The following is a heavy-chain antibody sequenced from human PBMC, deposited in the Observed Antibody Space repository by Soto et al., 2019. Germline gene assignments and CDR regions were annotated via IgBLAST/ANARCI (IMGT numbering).Heavy chain of an antibody. Sequence: PGGSLRLSCAASGFTFSSYAMSWVRQAPGKGLEWVSAISGSGGSTYYADSVKGRFTISRDNSKNTLYLQMNSLRAEDTAVYYCAKYDASRDKYGMDVWGQGTTVTVSS. CDR2: ISGSGGST. J-gene: IGHJ6*02. D-gene: IGHD1-1*01. V-gene: IGHV3-23*01. CDR3: AKYDASRDKYGMDV. CDR1: GFTFSSYA.